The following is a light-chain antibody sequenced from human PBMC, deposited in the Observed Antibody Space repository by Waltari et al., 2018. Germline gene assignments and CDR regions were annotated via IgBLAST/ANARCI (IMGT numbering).Light chain of an antibody. V-gene: IGLV2-18*02. CDR2: EVN. Sequence: QSALTQPPSVSGSPGQSVIISCTGPSSDVGSYNRVSWYQQPPGTAPKLMIYEVNNRPSGVPDRFFGSKSGNTASLTISGLQAEDEADYYCRSYTSSSTWVFGGGTKLTVL. CDR3: RSYTSSSTWV. J-gene: IGLJ3*02. CDR1: SSDVGSYNR.